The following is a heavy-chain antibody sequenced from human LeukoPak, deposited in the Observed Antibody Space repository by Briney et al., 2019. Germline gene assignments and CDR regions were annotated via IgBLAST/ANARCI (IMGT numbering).Heavy chain of an antibody. V-gene: IGHV3-23*01. J-gene: IGHJ5*02. CDR1: GFTSSNYA. CDR2: IYGSDDKT. CDR3: AKTQGYYDA. D-gene: IGHD2-15*01. Sequence: GGSLRLSCVASGFTSSNYAMSWVRQAPGKGLELVSGIYGSDDKTVYGDAVKGRFTISRDNSKNTLYLQMNSLRADDTAVYYCAKTQGYYDAWGQGALVTVSS.